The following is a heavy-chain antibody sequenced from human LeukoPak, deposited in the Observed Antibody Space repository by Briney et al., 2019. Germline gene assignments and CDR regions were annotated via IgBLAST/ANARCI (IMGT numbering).Heavy chain of an antibody. V-gene: IGHV1-46*01. Sequence: ASVKVSCTASGYSFTNCHMHWVRQAPGQGLEWMGIINPNGGTTNYAQKFQGRVTITADESTSTAYMELSSLRSEDTAVYYCARVGQGVLDIWGQGTMVTVSS. J-gene: IGHJ3*02. CDR2: INPNGGTT. CDR1: GYSFTNCH. CDR3: ARVGQGVLDI. D-gene: IGHD6-13*01.